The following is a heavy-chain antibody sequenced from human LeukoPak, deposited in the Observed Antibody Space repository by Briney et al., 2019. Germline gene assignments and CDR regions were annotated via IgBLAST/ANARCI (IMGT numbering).Heavy chain of an antibody. CDR2: INHSGGT. V-gene: IGHV4-34*01. Sequence: PGGSLRLSCAASGFAFPTAWMNWIRQPPVKGLEWIGEINHSGGTNYNPSLKSRVTISVDTSKKQFSLKLSSVTVADTAVYYCARGVDYYGVWGQGTLVTVSS. CDR1: GFAFPTAW. J-gene: IGHJ4*02. CDR3: ARGVDYYGV. D-gene: IGHD3-10*01.